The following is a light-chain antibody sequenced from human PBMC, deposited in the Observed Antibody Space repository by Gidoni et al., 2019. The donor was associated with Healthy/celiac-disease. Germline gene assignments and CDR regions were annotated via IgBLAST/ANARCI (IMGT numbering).Light chain of an antibody. CDR1: SSYVGAYNY. J-gene: IGLJ3*02. Sequence: QSALTQPASVSGSPGPSITISCTGTSSYVGAYNYVSWYQQHPGKAPKLMIYEVTNRPSGVSNRFSGSKSDNTASLTISGLQAEDEADYYCTSYTRSSTLEVFGGGTKLTVL. CDR3: TSYTRSSTLEV. V-gene: IGLV2-14*01. CDR2: EVT.